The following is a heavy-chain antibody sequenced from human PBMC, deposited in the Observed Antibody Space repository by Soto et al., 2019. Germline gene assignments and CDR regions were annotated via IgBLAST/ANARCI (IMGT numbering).Heavy chain of an antibody. Sequence: SETLSLTCTVSGASISTYYWTWIRQAPGKGLEWIGYIYYSGSTNYNPSLKSRVTISVDTSKNQFSLKLSSVTAADTAVYYCARNYGPGYTFDYWGQGTLVTVSS. CDR2: IYYSGST. J-gene: IGHJ4*02. CDR3: ARNYGPGYTFDY. CDR1: GASISTYY. V-gene: IGHV4-59*08. D-gene: IGHD3-10*01.